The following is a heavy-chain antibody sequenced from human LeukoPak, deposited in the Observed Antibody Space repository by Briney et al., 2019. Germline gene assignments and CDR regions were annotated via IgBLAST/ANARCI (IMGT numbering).Heavy chain of an antibody. J-gene: IGHJ6*02. CDR3: ARVKQQLDHYYYYGMDV. Sequence: GASVKDSCKASGYTFTSYYMHWVRQAPGQGLEWMGIINPSGGSTSYAQKFQGRVTMTRDTSTSTVYMELSSLRSEDTAVYYCARVKQQLDHYYYYGMDVWGQGTTVTVSS. D-gene: IGHD6-13*01. CDR2: INPSGGST. CDR1: GYTFTSYY. V-gene: IGHV1-46*01.